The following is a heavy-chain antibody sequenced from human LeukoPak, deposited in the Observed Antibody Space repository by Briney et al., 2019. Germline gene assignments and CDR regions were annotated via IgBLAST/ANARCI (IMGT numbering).Heavy chain of an antibody. CDR1: GASISSYY. CDR3: ARHYYSDPFDY. J-gene: IGHJ4*02. D-gene: IGHD4-17*01. V-gene: IGHV4-59*01. Sequence: KPSETLSLTCTVSGASISSYYWSWIRQPPGKGLEWIGYIDYSGSTNYNPSLKSRVTISVDTSKKQFSLKLSSVTAADTAVYFCARHYYSDPFDYWGQGTLVTVSS. CDR2: IDYSGST.